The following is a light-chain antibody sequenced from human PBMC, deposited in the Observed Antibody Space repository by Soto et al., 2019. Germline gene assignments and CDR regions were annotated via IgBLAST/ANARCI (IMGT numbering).Light chain of an antibody. CDR3: QQYSTSSIS. V-gene: IGKV1-5*03. CDR2: KAS. Sequence: DIQMTQSPSTLSASVGDRVTFTCRASESTSDWLVWYHQRPGKPPKLLIYKASRLESGVPSRFSGSASGTEFTLPITSLQPDDFGTYYCQQYSTSSISFGPGTRLEIK. J-gene: IGKJ5*01. CDR1: ESTSDW.